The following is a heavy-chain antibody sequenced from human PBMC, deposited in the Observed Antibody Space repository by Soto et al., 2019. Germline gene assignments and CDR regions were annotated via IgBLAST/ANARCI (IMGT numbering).Heavy chain of an antibody. V-gene: IGHV3-48*01. Sequence: GGSLRLSCAASGFTFSSYSMNWVRQAPGKGLEWVSYISSSSSTIYYADSVKGRFTISRDNAKNSLYLQMNSLRAEDTAVYYCAKEVYGAARGAMDVWGQGTTVTVSS. CDR2: ISSSSSTI. D-gene: IGHD2-8*01. J-gene: IGHJ6*02. CDR1: GFTFSSYS. CDR3: AKEVYGAARGAMDV.